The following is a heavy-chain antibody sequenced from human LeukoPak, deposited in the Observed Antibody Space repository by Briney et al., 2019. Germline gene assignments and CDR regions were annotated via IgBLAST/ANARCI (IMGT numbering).Heavy chain of an antibody. Sequence: GGSLRLSCAASGFTFSSYAMSWVRQAPGTGLEWVAVISYDGSNKYYADSVKGRFTISRDNSKNTLYLQMNSLRAEDTAVYYCARDRQTGYSSLDVWGQGTTVTVSS. D-gene: IGHD3-9*01. CDR2: ISYDGSNK. CDR1: GFTFSSYA. CDR3: ARDRQTGYSSLDV. J-gene: IGHJ6*02. V-gene: IGHV3-30-3*01.